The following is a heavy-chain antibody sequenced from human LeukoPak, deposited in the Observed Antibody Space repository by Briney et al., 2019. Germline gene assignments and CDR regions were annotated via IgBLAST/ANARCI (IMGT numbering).Heavy chain of an antibody. J-gene: IGHJ4*02. D-gene: IGHD3-10*01. Sequence: GGSLRLSCAASGFTFSSYSMNWVRQAPGKGLEWVSSISSSSSYIYYADSVKGRFTISRDNAENSLFLQMNSLRADDTAVYYCATEVWFRADSWGQGTLVTVSS. V-gene: IGHV3-21*04. CDR3: ATEVWFRADS. CDR2: ISSSSSYI. CDR1: GFTFSSYS.